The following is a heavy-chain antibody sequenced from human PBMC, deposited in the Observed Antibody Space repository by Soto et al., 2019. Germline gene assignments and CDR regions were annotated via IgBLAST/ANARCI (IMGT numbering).Heavy chain of an antibody. CDR1: GYTFASYA. CDR2: ISAYNGNT. V-gene: IGHV1-18*01. J-gene: IGHJ3*02. Sequence: ASVKVSCKASGYTFASYAISWMRQAPGQGLEWMGWISAYNGNTNYAQKLQGRVTMTTNTSTATAHMELSSLRSEDTALYYCTIGSWSGEVFDIWGQGTMVTVSS. CDR3: TIGSWSGEVFDI. D-gene: IGHD2-21*01.